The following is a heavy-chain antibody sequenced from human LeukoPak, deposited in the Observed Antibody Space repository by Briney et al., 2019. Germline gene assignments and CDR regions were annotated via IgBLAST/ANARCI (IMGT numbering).Heavy chain of an antibody. V-gene: IGHV3-48*01. CDR3: ARVSTIEVRH. CDR1: GFTFSSYY. CDR2: IGSSSSII. J-gene: IGHJ4*02. D-gene: IGHD6-19*01. Sequence: PGGSLRLSCAASGFTFSSYYMNWVRQAPGKGLEWVSYIGSSSSIIYYADSVKGRFTISRDNAKNSLYLQMNSLRAEDTAVYYCARVSTIEVRHWGQGTLVTVSS.